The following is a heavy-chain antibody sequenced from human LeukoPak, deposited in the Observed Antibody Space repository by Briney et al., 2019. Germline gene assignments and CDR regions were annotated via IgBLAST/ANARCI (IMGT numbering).Heavy chain of an antibody. CDR3: AISTVDTVMVVRNY. D-gene: IGHD5-18*01. V-gene: IGHV4-34*01. Sequence: SETLSLTCAVYGGSFNNYYWGWIRQPPGKRLEWIGEINPSGSTNYNPSLKSRVTISVDTSKNQFSLKLSSATAADTAVYYCAISTVDTVMVVRNYWGQGTLVTVSS. CDR1: GGSFNNYY. J-gene: IGHJ4*02. CDR2: INPSGST.